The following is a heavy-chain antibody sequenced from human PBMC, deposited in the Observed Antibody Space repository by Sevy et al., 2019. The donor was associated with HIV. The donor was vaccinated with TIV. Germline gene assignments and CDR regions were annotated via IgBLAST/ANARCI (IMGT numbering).Heavy chain of an antibody. V-gene: IGHV3-7*03. CDR2: IKQDGSEK. CDR3: ARVRAARSDWFDP. CDR1: GFTFSIYG. D-gene: IGHD6-6*01. Sequence: GGSLRLSCAAYGFTFSIYGMHWVRQAPGKGLEWVANIKQDGSEKYYVDSVKGRFTISRDNAKNSLYLQMNSLRAEDTAGYYCARVRAARSDWFDPWGQGTLVTVSS. J-gene: IGHJ5*02.